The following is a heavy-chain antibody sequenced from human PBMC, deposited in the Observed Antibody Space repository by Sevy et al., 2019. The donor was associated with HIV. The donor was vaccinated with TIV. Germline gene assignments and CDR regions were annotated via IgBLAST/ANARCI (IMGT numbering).Heavy chain of an antibody. CDR2: ISSGSSYI. CDR3: ARDGGCSSTSCLLYFDY. D-gene: IGHD2-2*01. CDR1: GFNFSTYT. Sequence: GGCLRLSCAASGFNFSTYTMNWVRQAPGKGLEWVSSISSGSSYIYYADSVKGRFTISRDNAKNSLYLKMNSLRAEDTAVYYCARDGGCSSTSCLLYFDYWGQGTPVTVSS. V-gene: IGHV3-21*01. J-gene: IGHJ4*02.